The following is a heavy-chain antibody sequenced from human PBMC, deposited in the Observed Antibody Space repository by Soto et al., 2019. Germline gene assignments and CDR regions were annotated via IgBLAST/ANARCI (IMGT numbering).Heavy chain of an antibody. D-gene: IGHD2-15*01. CDR1: GFTFSSYA. CDR2: ISGSGGST. J-gene: IGHJ6*03. V-gene: IGHV3-23*01. CDR3: PKDPDIVSSRYYYYMDV. Sequence: EVQLLESGGGLVQPGGSLRLSCAASGFTFSSYAMSWVRQAPGKGLEWVSAISGSGGSTYYAVSVKGRFTISRDNSKNTLSLQMTSLRADDTAVNYSPKDPDIVSSRYYYYMDVWGKGTTVTVS.